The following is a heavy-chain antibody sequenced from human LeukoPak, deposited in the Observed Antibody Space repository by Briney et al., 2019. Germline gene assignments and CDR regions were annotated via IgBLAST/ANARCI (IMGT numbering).Heavy chain of an antibody. D-gene: IGHD4-17*01. V-gene: IGHV3-23*01. J-gene: IGHJ3*02. CDR2: ISGSGGST. CDR1: GFTFNSYA. Sequence: GGSLRLSCAASGFTFNSYAMSWVRQAPGKGLEWVSGISGSGGSTYYADSVKGRFTISRDNSKNTLYLQMNSLRAEDTAVYYCASMTTVTLDDAFDIWGHGTMVIVSS. CDR3: ASMTTVTLDDAFDI.